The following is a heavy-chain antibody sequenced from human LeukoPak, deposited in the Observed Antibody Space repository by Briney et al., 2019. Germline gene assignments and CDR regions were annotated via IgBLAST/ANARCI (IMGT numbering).Heavy chain of an antibody. D-gene: IGHD6-13*01. V-gene: IGHV3-74*01. CDR2: INSDESST. J-gene: IGHJ4*02. CDR3: ARDLIAAAGTGGEIDY. CDR1: GFTFSSYW. Sequence: GGSLRLSCAASGFTFSSYWMHWVRQAPGKGLVWVSRINSDESSTSYADSVKGRFTISRDNAKNTLYLQVSSLRAEDTAVYYCARDLIAAAGTGGEIDYWGQGTLVTVSS.